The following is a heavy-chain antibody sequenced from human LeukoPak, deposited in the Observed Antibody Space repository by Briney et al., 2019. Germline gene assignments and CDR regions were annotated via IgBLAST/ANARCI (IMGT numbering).Heavy chain of an antibody. D-gene: IGHD3/OR15-3a*01. CDR1: GFTVSSNY. J-gene: IGHJ4*02. CDR2: IYSGGST. CDR3: ARGRLFGPFDY. Sequence: GGSLRLSCAASGFTVSSNYMSWVRQAPGKGLEWVSVIYSGGSTYYADSVKGRLTISRDNSKNTLYLQMNSLRAEDTAVYYCARGRLFGPFDYWGQGTLVTVSS. V-gene: IGHV3-53*01.